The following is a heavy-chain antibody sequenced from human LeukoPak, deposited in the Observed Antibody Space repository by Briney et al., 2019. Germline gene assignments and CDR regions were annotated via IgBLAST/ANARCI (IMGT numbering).Heavy chain of an antibody. D-gene: IGHD4-11*01. J-gene: IGHJ4*02. CDR3: ARVFYSNYAQFDY. CDR2: INHSGST. CDR1: GGSFSDYY. V-gene: IGHV4-34*01. Sequence: PSETLSLTRAVYGGSFSDYYWSWIRQPPGKGLEWIGEINHSGSTNYNPSLKIRVTISADTSKNQLSLRLSSVTAADTAVYYCARVFYSNYAQFDYWGQGTLVTVSS.